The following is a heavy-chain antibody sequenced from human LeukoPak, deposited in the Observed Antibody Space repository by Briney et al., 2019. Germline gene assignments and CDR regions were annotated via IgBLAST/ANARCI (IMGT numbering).Heavy chain of an antibody. Sequence: PGGSLRLSCAASGFTFSTYAMTWACQPPGKGLEWVSAISGSGTRTYYADSVKGRFTISRDNSKNTLYLQMNSLRAEDTAVYYCAKKGYYDGSGYYMYYFDHWGQGTLVTVSS. V-gene: IGHV3-23*01. CDR3: AKKGYYDGSGYYMYYFDH. J-gene: IGHJ4*02. CDR1: GFTFSTYA. D-gene: IGHD3-22*01. CDR2: ISGSGTRT.